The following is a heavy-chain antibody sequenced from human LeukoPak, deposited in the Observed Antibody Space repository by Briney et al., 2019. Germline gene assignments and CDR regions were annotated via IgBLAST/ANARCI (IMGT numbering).Heavy chain of an antibody. D-gene: IGHD6-19*01. CDR3: GLLAVASDFDY. J-gene: IGHJ4*02. CDR2: IGSIGAIR. V-gene: IGHV3-48*03. CDR1: GFPFSVYE. Sequence: PGGYLCLSSAVSGFPFSVYEVNWVRQAPGKGLEWGSNIGSIGAIRHYADSVKGRFSISRENAENSMFMPMNSLRVEDTGIYYCGLLAVASDFDYWGQGALVTVSS.